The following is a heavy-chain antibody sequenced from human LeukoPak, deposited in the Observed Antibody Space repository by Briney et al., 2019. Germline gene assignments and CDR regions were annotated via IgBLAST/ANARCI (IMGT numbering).Heavy chain of an antibody. V-gene: IGHV3-30*02. Sequence: GGSLRLSCATSGFTFSSYGMYWVRQAPGKGLEWLAFRRYDESNKYYTDSVKGRFTISRDNSKNTVYLQMNSLRAEDTAIYYCAKDSLTGTGPYYFDCWGQGTLVTVSS. CDR1: GFTFSSYG. D-gene: IGHD3-9*01. CDR2: RRYDESNK. J-gene: IGHJ4*02. CDR3: AKDSLTGTGPYYFDC.